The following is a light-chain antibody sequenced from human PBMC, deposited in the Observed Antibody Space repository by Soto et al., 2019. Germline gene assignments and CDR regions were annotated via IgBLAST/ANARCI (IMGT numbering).Light chain of an antibody. CDR3: QQYGSSGT. CDR2: DAS. Sequence: PGERATLSYRASQSVSSYFAWYQQKPGQAPRLLIYDASNRATDIPARFSGSGSGTDFTLTISRLEPEDFAVYYCQQYGSSGTFGQGTKVDI. V-gene: IGKV3-20*01. J-gene: IGKJ1*01. CDR1: QSVSSY.